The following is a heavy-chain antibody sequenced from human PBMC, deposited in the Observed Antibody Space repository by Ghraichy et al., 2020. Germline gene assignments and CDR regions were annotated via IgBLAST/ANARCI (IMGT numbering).Heavy chain of an antibody. Sequence: GGSLRLSCAASGFTFSNYAMSWVRQAPGKGLEWVSGISDSGGGTHYADSVKGRFTISRDSSKNTLFLQMNSLRAEDTAVYYCAKDRANYGDYRYWGQGTLVTVSS. V-gene: IGHV3-23*01. CDR2: ISDSGGGT. CDR3: AKDRANYGDYRY. CDR1: GFTFSNYA. D-gene: IGHD4-17*01. J-gene: IGHJ4*02.